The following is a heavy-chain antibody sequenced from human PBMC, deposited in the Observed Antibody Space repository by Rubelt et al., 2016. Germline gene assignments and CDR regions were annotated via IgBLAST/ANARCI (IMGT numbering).Heavy chain of an antibody. V-gene: IGHV3-48*04. D-gene: IGHD7-27*01. CDR3: ARDSNWGFDY. J-gene: IGHJ4*02. Sequence: EVPLVESGGGLVQPGGSLRLSCAASGFPFSTYSMNWVRQAPGKGLEWVSHIGSTIDYVDSVKGRFTISRDNAKNSVYREMSSLRAEDSAVYYCARDSNWGFDYWGQGIQVTVSS. CDR2: IGSTI. CDR1: GFPFSTYS.